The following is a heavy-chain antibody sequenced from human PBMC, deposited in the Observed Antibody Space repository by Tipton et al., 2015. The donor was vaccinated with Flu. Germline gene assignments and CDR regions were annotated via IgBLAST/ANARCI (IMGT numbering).Heavy chain of an antibody. J-gene: IGHJ4*02. CDR3: AREYLFFGELSTAYYFDS. V-gene: IGHV4-61*02. CDR1: SGSVSRGRYY. Sequence: TLSLTCTVSSGSVSRGRYYWSWIRQPAGKELEWIGRIYTTGSTNFNPSLESRVTISIDPSKNQFSLSLSSVTAADTAVYYCAREYLFFGELSTAYYFDSWGQGTLVTVPS. CDR2: IYTTGST. D-gene: IGHD3-16*01.